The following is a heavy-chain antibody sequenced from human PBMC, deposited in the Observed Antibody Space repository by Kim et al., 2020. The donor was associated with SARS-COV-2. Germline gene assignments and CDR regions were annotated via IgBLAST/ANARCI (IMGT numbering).Heavy chain of an antibody. CDR2: IYYSGST. CDR1: GGSISSSSYY. CDR3: ARDRYYGSGRLDY. D-gene: IGHD3-10*01. V-gene: IGHV4-39*07. Sequence: SETLSLTCTVSGGSISSSSYYWGWIRQPPGKGLEWIGSIYYSGSTYYNPSLKSRVTISVDTSKNQFSLKLSSVTAADTAVYYCARDRYYGSGRLDYWGQGTLVTVSS. J-gene: IGHJ4*02.